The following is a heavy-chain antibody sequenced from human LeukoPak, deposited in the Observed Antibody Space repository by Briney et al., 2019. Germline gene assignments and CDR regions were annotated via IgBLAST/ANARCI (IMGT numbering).Heavy chain of an antibody. CDR3: ARLVVVTASFFDY. CDR2: IYPGDSDN. CDR1: GSLFTSYW. D-gene: IGHD2-21*02. V-gene: IGHV5-51*01. Sequence: GGALQISCKGSGSLFTSYWIGWVRQLPRKGLAWMRIIYPGDSDNRCSPSFQGQVTISADKSISTAYLQWSSLKASDTAMYYCARLVVVTASFFDYWGQGTLVTVSS. J-gene: IGHJ4*02.